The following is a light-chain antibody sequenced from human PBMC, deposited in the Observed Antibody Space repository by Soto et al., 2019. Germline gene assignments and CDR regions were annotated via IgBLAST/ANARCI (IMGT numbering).Light chain of an antibody. CDR3: QQSYSTPFT. V-gene: IGKV1-39*01. CDR1: QSITTS. J-gene: IGKJ3*01. CDR2: GAS. Sequence: DIQMTQAPSSLSASVGDRVTITCRASQSITTSLSWYQQKPGKAPKVLIYGASNLQGGVPSRFSSSGSGTDFTLTISSLQPEDFAAYYCQQSYSTPFTFGPGTRVDVK.